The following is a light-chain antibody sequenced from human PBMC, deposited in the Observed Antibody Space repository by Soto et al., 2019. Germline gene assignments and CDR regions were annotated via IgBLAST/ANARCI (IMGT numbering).Light chain of an antibody. CDR1: QRVSTKS. V-gene: IGKV3-20*01. CDR3: QQYGSSVLT. J-gene: IGKJ4*01. Sequence: ERVMTQSPATLSVSPGEKVTLSCRASQRVSTKSLAWYQQRPGQAPRPLIYGASNRATGTPDRFSGSGSGTDFTLIISRLEPEDFAVYYCQQYGSSVLTFGGGTKVDIK. CDR2: GAS.